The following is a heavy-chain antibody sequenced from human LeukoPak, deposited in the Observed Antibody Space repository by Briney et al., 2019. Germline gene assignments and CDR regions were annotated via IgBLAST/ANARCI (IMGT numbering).Heavy chain of an antibody. V-gene: IGHV3-23*01. J-gene: IGHJ6*03. D-gene: IGHD6-13*01. CDR1: GFTFSSYS. CDR3: AKGDSSSPPYYMDV. CDR2: ISGSGGLT. Sequence: GGSLRLSCAASGFTFSSYSTNWVRQAPGKGLEWVSVISGSGGLTYYADSVKGRFTISRDNSKNTLHLQMNSLRAEDTAVYYCAKGDSSSPPYYMDVWGKGTTVTVSS.